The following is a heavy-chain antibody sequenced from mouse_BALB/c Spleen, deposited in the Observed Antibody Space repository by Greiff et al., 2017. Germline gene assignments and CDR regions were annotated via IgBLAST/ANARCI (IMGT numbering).Heavy chain of an antibody. V-gene: IGHV3-2*02. CDR3: ARGDFDV. J-gene: IGHJ1*01. CDR2: ISYSGST. Sequence: QSGPGLVKPSQSLSLTCTVTGYSITSDYAWNWIRQFPGNKLEWMGYISYSGSTSYNPSLKSRISITRDTSKNQFFLQLNSVTTEDTATYYCARGDFDVWGAGTTVTVSS. CDR1: GYSITSDYA.